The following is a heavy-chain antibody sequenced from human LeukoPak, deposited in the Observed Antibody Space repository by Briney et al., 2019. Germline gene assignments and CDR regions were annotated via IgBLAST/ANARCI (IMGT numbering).Heavy chain of an antibody. V-gene: IGHV3-48*02. CDR1: GFTFSDYS. Sequence: GGALRLFCAASGFTFSDYSMNWVRQAPGKGLDWVSYISSSGTTMYYADSVKGRFTISRDNAKNSLYLQMNSLRDEDTAVYYCAVEGYCSGGACYTNWFDPWGQGTLVTVSS. J-gene: IGHJ5*02. D-gene: IGHD2-15*01. CDR2: ISSSGTTM. CDR3: AVEGYCSGGACYTNWFDP.